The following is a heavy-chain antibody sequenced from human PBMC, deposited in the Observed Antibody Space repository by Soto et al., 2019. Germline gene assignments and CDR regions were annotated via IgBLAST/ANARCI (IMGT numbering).Heavy chain of an antibody. V-gene: IGHV2-5*02. Sequence: QINLIESGPTLVKPTQTLTLNCTFSGFSHSTSGAAVGWVRQPPGRALEWLALIYWDGDKRYNASLGNRLTITKDTSMNQVVLTLTNVDPADTATYYCAHRATMTIFGLIIDNGIWFDPWGQGTRVIVSS. CDR3: AHRATMTIFGLIIDNGIWFDP. J-gene: IGHJ5*02. CDR2: IYWDGDK. D-gene: IGHD3-3*01. CDR1: GFSHSTSGAA.